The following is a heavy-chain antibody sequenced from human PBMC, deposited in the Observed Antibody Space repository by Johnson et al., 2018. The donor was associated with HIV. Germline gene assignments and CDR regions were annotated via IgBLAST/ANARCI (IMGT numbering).Heavy chain of an antibody. CDR3: GGGGGDCGGDCFLGAFDI. Sequence: QVQLVESGGGVVQPGRSLRLSCAASGFTFSSYGMHWVRQAPGKGLEWVAVISYDGSNKYSVDSVKGRFTISRDKSKNTLYLQRNSLRAEDTALYSRGGGGGDCGGDCFLGAFDIWGQGTMVTVSS. CDR2: ISYDGSNK. J-gene: IGHJ3*02. V-gene: IGHV3-30*03. D-gene: IGHD2-21*01. CDR1: GFTFSSYG.